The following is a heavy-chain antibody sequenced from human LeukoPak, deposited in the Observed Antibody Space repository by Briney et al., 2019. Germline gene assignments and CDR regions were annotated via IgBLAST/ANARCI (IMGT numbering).Heavy chain of an antibody. D-gene: IGHD2-15*01. CDR2: MSGRGAST. CDR1: GFTFTNYA. CDR3: AKDCNGGNCYIDY. Sequence: GGSLRLSCAASGFTFTNYAMSWVRQAPGKGLEWVSGMSGRGASTYYADSVKGRFTISSDNSKNTLYLQMSSLRAEDTAIYYCAKDCNGGNCYIDYWGQGTLVTVAS. J-gene: IGHJ4*02. V-gene: IGHV3-23*01.